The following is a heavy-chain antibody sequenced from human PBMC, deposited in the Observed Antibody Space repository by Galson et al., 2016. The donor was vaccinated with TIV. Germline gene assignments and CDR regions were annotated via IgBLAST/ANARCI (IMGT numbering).Heavy chain of an antibody. Sequence: SLRLSCAASGLSVSINYMTWVRQAPGKGLEWVSLISDGGNTYYPDSVKGRFIISRDNSKNTLYLQMNSLRVEDTAVYYCTRDRIVDATYYYYYFGMDVWGQGTAVTASS. V-gene: IGHV3-66*02. CDR3: TRDRIVDATYYYYYFGMDV. CDR2: ISDGGNT. CDR1: GLSVSINY. D-gene: IGHD1-26*01. J-gene: IGHJ6*02.